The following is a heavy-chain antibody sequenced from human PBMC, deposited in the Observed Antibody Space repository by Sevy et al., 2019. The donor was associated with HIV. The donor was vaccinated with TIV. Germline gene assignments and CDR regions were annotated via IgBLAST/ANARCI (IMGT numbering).Heavy chain of an antibody. CDR1: GFTFSSYS. CDR3: ARVPVYDSGGYRLYYYGTDV. D-gene: IGHD3-22*01. CDR2: ISSSSSTI. Sequence: GGSLRLSCAASGFTFSSYSMNWVRQAPGKGLEWVSYISSSSSTIYYADSVEGRFTISRDNAKNSLYLQMNSLRAEDTALCYGARVPVYDSGGYRLYYYGTDVWGQGTTVTVSS. V-gene: IGHV3-48*01. J-gene: IGHJ6*02.